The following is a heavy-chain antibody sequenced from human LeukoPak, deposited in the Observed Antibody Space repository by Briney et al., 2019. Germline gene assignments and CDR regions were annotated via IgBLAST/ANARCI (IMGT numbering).Heavy chain of an antibody. V-gene: IGHV4-30-2*01. CDR3: ARAVGYCTSTSCSNLILDV. CDR1: VGSITSGGYS. J-gene: IGHJ6*04. D-gene: IGHD2-2*01. CDR2: IYHSGST. Sequence: SETLSLTCAGSVGSITSGGYSWSWILRPPRKRLVWMGYIYHSGSTHYNPYLKNRLTISVDRSKNQFSLKLSSVTAADTAVYYCARAVGYCTSTSCSNLILDVWGKGTTVTVSS.